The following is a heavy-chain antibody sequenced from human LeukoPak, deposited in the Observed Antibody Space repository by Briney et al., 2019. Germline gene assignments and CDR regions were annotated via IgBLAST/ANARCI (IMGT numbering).Heavy chain of an antibody. CDR1: GYTFTGYY. CDR2: INPNSGGT. J-gene: IGHJ4*02. D-gene: IGHD2-2*01. CDR3: ARTHCTSTSCYPYFDY. V-gene: IGHV1-2*02. Sequence: ASVKVSCKASGYTFTGYYIHWVRQARGQGLEWMGWINPNSGGTNYAQKFQGRVTVTRDMSISTAYMELSRLRSDDTAVYYCARTHCTSTSCYPYFDYWGQGTLVTVSS.